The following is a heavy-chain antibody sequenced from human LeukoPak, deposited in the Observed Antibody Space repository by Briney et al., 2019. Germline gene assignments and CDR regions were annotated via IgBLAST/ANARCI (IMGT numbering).Heavy chain of an antibody. CDR2: INGDGSST. CDR3: ARHYYASGSYYHFDP. D-gene: IGHD3-10*01. CDR1: GFTFSSYW. V-gene: IGHV3-74*01. Sequence: PGGSLRLSCAASGFTFSSYWMPWVRQAPGKGLVWVSRINGDGSSTSHADSVKGRFTISRDNAKNTLYLQMNSLRAEDTAVYYCARHYYASGSYYHFDPWGQGTLVTVSS. J-gene: IGHJ5*02.